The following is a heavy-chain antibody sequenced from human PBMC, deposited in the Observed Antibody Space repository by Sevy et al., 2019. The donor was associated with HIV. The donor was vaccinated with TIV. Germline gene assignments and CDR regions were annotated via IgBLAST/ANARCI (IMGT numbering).Heavy chain of an antibody. Sequence: SETLSLTCTVSGGSISSGGYYWSWIRQHPGKGLEWIGYIYYSGSTYYHPSLKSRVTISVDTSKNQFSLKLSSVTAADTAVYYCARIYGDYFDYWGQGTLVTVSS. CDR2: IYYSGST. CDR1: GGSISSGGYY. CDR3: ARIYGDYFDY. D-gene: IGHD4-17*01. V-gene: IGHV4-31*03. J-gene: IGHJ4*02.